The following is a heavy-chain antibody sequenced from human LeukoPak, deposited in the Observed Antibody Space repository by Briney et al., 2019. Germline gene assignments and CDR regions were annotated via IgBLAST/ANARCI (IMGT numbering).Heavy chain of an antibody. CDR3: ARGGIAVVDY. CDR1: GGSISSSSYY. J-gene: IGHJ4*02. Sequence: PSETLSLTCTVSGGSISSSSYYWGWIRQPPGKGLEWIGSIYYSGSTYYNPSLRSRVTISVDTSKNQFSLKLSSVTAADTAVYYCARGGIAVVDYWGQGTLVTVSS. CDR2: IYYSGST. V-gene: IGHV4-39*07. D-gene: IGHD6-19*01.